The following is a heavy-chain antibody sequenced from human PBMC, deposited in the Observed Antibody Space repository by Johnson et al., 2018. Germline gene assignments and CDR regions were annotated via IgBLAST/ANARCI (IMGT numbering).Heavy chain of an antibody. Sequence: VQLVQSGGGVVQPGRSLRLSCAASGVMFRNYGMHWVRQAPGKGLDWVAFISYDGNKEYYADSVKGRFTISRDHSRNTLYLQMKSLSVEDTAVYYCAKLVGSRYPDSFDIWGQGTVVTVSS. D-gene: IGHD2-8*02. CDR1: GVMFRNYG. J-gene: IGHJ3*02. V-gene: IGHV3-30*18. CDR2: ISYDGNKE. CDR3: AKLVGSRYPDSFDI.